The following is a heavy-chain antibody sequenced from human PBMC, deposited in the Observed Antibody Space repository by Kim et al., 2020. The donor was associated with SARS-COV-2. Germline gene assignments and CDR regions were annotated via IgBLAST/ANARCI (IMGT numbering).Heavy chain of an antibody. J-gene: IGHJ4*02. V-gene: IGHV3-7*01. CDR1: GFTFSSYW. Sequence: GGSLRLSCAASGFTFSSYWMSWVRQAPGKGLEWVANIKQDGSEKYYVDSVKGRFTISRDNAKNSLYLQMNSLRAEDTAVYYCARDLIYLASGYSSSWYVWGQGTLVTVSS. CDR2: IKQDGSEK. D-gene: IGHD6-13*01. CDR3: ARDLIYLASGYSSSWYV.